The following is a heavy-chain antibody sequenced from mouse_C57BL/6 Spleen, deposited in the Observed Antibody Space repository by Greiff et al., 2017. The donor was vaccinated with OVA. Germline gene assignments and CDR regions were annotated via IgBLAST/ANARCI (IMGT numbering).Heavy chain of an antibody. CDR3: TREGITTVVATGENFDY. D-gene: IGHD1-1*01. V-gene: IGHV1-5*01. CDR1: GYTFTSYW. Sequence: EVQVVESGTVLARPGASVKMSCKTSGYTFTSYWMHWVKQRPGQGLEWIGAIYPGNSDTSYNQKFKGKAKLTAVTSASTAYMELSSLTNEDSAVYYCTREGITTVVATGENFDYWGQGTTLTVSS. CDR2: IYPGNSDT. J-gene: IGHJ2*01.